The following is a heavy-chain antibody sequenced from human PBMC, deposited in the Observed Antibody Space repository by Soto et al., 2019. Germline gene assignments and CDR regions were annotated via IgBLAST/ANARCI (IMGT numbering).Heavy chain of an antibody. V-gene: IGHV5-10-1*01. CDR1: GYSFTSYW. CDR3: ASLYSSSWYYFDY. D-gene: IGHD6-13*01. J-gene: IGHJ4*02. CDR2: IDPSDSYT. Sequence: GESLKISCXGSGYSFTSYWISWVRQMPGKGLEWMGRIDPSDSYTNYSPSFQGHVTISADKSISTAYLQWSSLKASDTVMYYCASLYSSSWYYFDYWGQGTLVTVSS.